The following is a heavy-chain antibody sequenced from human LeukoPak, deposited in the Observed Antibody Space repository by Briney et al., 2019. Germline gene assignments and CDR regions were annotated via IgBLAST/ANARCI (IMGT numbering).Heavy chain of an antibody. CDR3: ARDWLQPGGYFDY. CDR2: IILIFGTA. CDR1: GGTFSSYA. J-gene: IGHJ4*02. D-gene: IGHD5-24*01. V-gene: IGHV1-69*01. Sequence: SVKVSCKASGGTFSSYAISWVRQAPGQGLEWRGGIILIFGTANYAQKFQCRVTITADESTSTAYMELSSLRSEDTAVYYCARDWLQPGGYFDYWGQGTLVTVSS.